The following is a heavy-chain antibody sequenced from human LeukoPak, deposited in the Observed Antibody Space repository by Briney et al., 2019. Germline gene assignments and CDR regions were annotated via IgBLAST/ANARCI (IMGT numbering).Heavy chain of an antibody. D-gene: IGHD6-19*01. CDR1: GCTFRSYS. J-gene: IGHJ2*01. CDR3: ARDSAQWLAHRDYYFDL. V-gene: IGHV3-21*01. CDR2: ISSSSGYI. Sequence: GGSLRLSCAASGCTFRSYSMNWVRQAAGKGLEWVSSISSSSGYIYYADSVKGRFTISRDNAKNSLYLQTSSLRAEDTAVYYCARDSAQWLAHRDYYFDLWGRGTLVTVSS.